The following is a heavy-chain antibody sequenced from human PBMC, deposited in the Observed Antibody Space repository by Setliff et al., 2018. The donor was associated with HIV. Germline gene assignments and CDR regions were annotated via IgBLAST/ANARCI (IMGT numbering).Heavy chain of an antibody. CDR2: INTDNGNT. D-gene: IGHD2-21*01. CDR3: ARVWPQSIGFDC. J-gene: IGHJ4*02. CDR1: GYIFSTYT. Sequence: ASVNVSCKTSGYIFSTYTIHWIRQAPGQRPEWMGWINTDNGNTRYSQKFEDRVSMTRDTSANIVYMELTSLKSEDMAVYYCARVWPQSIGFDCWGQGTLVTVSS. V-gene: IGHV1-3*04.